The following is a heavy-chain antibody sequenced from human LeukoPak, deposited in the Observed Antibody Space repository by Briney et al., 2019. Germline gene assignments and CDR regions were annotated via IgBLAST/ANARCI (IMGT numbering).Heavy chain of an antibody. D-gene: IGHD3-3*01. V-gene: IGHV3-66*02. CDR2: IYSGGST. Sequence: GGSLRLSCAASGFTVSSNYMSWVRQALGKGLEWVSVIYSGGSTYYADSVKGRFTISRDNSKNTLYLQMNSLRAEDTAVYYCARSTIFGVLDYWGQGTLVTVSS. CDR1: GFTVSSNY. CDR3: ARSTIFGVLDY. J-gene: IGHJ4*02.